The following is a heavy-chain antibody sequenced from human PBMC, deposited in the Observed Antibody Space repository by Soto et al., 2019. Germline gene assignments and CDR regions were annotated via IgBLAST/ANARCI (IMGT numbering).Heavy chain of an antibody. CDR3: ARGLDYDFWSGYYMSAFDI. V-gene: IGHV3-48*01. D-gene: IGHD3-3*01. Sequence: SLRLSCAASGFTFSSYSMNWVRQAPGKGLEWVSYISSSSSTIYYADSVKGRFTISRDNAKNSLYLQMNSLRAEDTAVYYCARGLDYDFWSGYYMSAFDIWGQGTMVTVSS. CDR2: ISSSSSTI. CDR1: GFTFSSYS. J-gene: IGHJ3*02.